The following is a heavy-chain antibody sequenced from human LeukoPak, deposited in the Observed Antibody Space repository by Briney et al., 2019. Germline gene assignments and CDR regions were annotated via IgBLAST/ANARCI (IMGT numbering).Heavy chain of an antibody. CDR1: GGSFSGYY. Sequence: SETLSLTCAVYGGSFSGYYWSWIRQPPGKGLEWIGEINHSGSTNYNPSLKSRVTISVDTSKNQFSLKLSSVTAADTAVYYCARGPNYDILTGYSSWGQGTLVTVSS. D-gene: IGHD3-9*01. V-gene: IGHV4-34*01. CDR3: ARGPNYDILTGYSS. J-gene: IGHJ5*02. CDR2: INHSGST.